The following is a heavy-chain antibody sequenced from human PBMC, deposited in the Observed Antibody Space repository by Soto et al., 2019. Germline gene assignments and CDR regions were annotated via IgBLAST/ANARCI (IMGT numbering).Heavy chain of an antibody. CDR1: GYTFTSYG. J-gene: IGHJ4*02. Sequence: ASVKVSCKASGYTFTSYGISWVRQAPGQGLEWMGWISAYNGNTNYAQKLQGRVTMTTDTSTSTAYMELRSLRSDDTAVYFCARVFGAPAAAGRLDYWGQGTLVTVSS. CDR2: ISAYNGNT. V-gene: IGHV1-18*01. CDR3: ARVFGAPAAAGRLDY. D-gene: IGHD6-13*01.